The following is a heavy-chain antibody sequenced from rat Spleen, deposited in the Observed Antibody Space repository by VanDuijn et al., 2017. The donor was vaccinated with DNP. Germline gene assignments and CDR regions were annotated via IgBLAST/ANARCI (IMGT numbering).Heavy chain of an antibody. CDR3: ATHPMVTTRVHDY. CDR2: IIYDGSRT. J-gene: IGHJ2*01. CDR1: GFTFSDYN. D-gene: IGHD1-4*01. Sequence: EVQLVESGGGLVQPGRSLKLSCVAAGFTFSDYNMAWVRQAPKRGLEWVATIIYDGSRTYYRDSVKGRFTISRDNAKSTLYLQMDSLRSEDTATYYCATHPMVTTRVHDYWGQGVMVTVSS. V-gene: IGHV5S10*01.